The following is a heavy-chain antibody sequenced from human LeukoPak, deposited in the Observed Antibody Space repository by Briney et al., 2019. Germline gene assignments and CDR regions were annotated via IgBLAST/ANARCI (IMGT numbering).Heavy chain of an antibody. V-gene: IGHV3-15*01. D-gene: IGHD5-12*01. J-gene: IGHJ4*02. Sequence: GGSLRLSCAASGFTFSKAWMSWVRQAPGKGLEWVGRMKSKTDGGTTDYAALVKGRFIASRDDSKNTLYLQMNSLKTEDTAVYYCCFSGYEDQLDYWGQGTLVTVSS. CDR3: CFSGYEDQLDY. CDR2: MKSKTDGGTT. CDR1: GFTFSKAW.